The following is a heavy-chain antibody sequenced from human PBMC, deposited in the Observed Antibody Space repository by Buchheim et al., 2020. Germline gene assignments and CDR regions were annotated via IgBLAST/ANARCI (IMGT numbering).Heavy chain of an antibody. Sequence: QVQLVQSGAEVKKPGSSVKVSCTASGGTFSSYAISWVRQAPGQGLEWMGGIIPIFGTANYAQKFQGRVTITADESTSTAYMELSSLRSEDTDVYYCARELRFLEWTHHYYYYMDVWGKGTT. J-gene: IGHJ6*03. D-gene: IGHD3-3*01. CDR3: ARELRFLEWTHHYYYYMDV. CDR2: IIPIFGTA. V-gene: IGHV1-69*01. CDR1: GGTFSSYA.